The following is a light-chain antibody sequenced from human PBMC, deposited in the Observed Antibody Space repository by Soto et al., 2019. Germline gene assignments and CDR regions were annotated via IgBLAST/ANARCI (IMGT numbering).Light chain of an antibody. CDR3: CSYAGSRNLV. CDR2: EGS. Sequence: QSVLTQPASVSGSPGQSITISCTGTSSDVGTYDLVSWYQQHPGKAPKLMIYEGSKRPSGVSDRFSGSKSGNTASLTISGLQAEDEADYYCCSYAGSRNLVFGGGTKLTVL. V-gene: IGLV2-23*01. CDR1: SSDVGTYDL. J-gene: IGLJ3*02.